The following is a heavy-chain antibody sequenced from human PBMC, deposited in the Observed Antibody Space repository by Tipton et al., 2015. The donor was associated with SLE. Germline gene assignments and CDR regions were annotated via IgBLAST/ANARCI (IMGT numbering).Heavy chain of an antibody. V-gene: IGHV4-30-2*01. J-gene: IGHJ3*01. D-gene: IGHD5-24*01. CDR3: ARSRDKATDSFDV. Sequence: TLSLTCTVSGVSINSGNYYWSWIRQPAGKGLEWIGYIHHSGSTYYSPSLKSRVTISVDTSKNQFSLKLSSVTAADTAVYYCARSRDKATDSFDVWGQGTMVTVSS. CDR2: IHHSGST. CDR1: GVSINSGNYY.